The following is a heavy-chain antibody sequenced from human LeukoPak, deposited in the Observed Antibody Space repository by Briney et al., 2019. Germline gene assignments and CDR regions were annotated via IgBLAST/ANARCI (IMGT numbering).Heavy chain of an antibody. CDR1: GFTFSSYG. Sequence: PGGSLRLSCAASGFTFSSYGMHWVRQAPGKGLEWVAVISYDGSNKYYADSVKGRFTISRDNSKNTLYLQMNSLRVEDTAVYYCAIGDKYGYPKWGQGTLVTVST. J-gene: IGHJ4*02. V-gene: IGHV3-30*03. D-gene: IGHD5-18*01. CDR3: AIGDKYGYPK. CDR2: ISYDGSNK.